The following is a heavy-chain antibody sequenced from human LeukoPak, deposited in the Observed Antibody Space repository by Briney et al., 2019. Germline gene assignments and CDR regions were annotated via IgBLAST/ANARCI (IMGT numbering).Heavy chain of an antibody. V-gene: IGHV3-15*01. J-gene: IGHJ6*03. CDR1: GFTFSNAW. CDR3: STGPTIFGYYYYYMDV. D-gene: IGHD3-3*01. Sequence: GGSLRLSCAAPGFTFSNAWLSWVRQAPGKGLEWVGRIKSKTDGGTTDYAAPVKGRFTISRDDSKNTLYLQMNSLKTEDTAVYYCSTGPTIFGYYYYYMDVWGKVTTVTVSS. CDR2: IKSKTDGGTT.